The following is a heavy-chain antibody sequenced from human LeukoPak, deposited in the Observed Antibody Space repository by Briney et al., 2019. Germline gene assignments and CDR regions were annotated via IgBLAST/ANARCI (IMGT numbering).Heavy chain of an antibody. CDR3: AKVIALDTSMGIFDY. D-gene: IGHD5-18*01. V-gene: IGHV3-23*01. CDR1: GFTFNNYA. J-gene: IGHJ4*02. Sequence: GGSLRLSCAASGFTFNNYAMSWVRRAPGKGLEWVSAITGGGTTYHADSLRGRFSISRDNSKNTLYLQMNSLRAEDTAIYYCAKVIALDTSMGIFDYWGQGTLVTVSS. CDR2: ITGGGTT.